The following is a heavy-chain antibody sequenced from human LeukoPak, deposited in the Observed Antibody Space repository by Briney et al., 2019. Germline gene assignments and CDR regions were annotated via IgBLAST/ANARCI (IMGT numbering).Heavy chain of an antibody. CDR1: GGSISSGGCY. Sequence: KPSQTLSLTCTVSGGSISSGGCYWSWIRQPPGKGLEWIGYIYHSGSTYYNPSLKSRVTISVDRSKNQFSLKLSSVTAADTAVYYCARVSPILYSGSYLGFDYWGQGTLVTVSS. D-gene: IGHD1-26*01. CDR2: IYHSGST. V-gene: IGHV4-30-2*01. CDR3: ARVSPILYSGSYLGFDY. J-gene: IGHJ4*02.